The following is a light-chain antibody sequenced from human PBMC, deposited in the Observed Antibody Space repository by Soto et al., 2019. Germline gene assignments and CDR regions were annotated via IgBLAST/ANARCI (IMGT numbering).Light chain of an antibody. Sequence: SYELAQPPSVSVAPGQTARITCGGNDIGSKSVHWYKQKPGQAPVLVVYDDSDRPSGIAERHSGSNSGNTATLTIRRVEAADDADYYCQVWDSSGDHYVFGTGNKVTVL. V-gene: IGLV3-21*02. CDR1: DIGSKS. CDR2: DDS. J-gene: IGLJ1*01. CDR3: QVWDSSGDHYV.